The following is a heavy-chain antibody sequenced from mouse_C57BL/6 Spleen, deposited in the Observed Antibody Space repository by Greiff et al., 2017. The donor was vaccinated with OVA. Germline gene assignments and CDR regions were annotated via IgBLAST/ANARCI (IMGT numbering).Heavy chain of an antibody. CDR3: ARELVYYFDY. V-gene: IGHV1-22*01. CDR2: INPNNGGT. J-gene: IGHJ2*01. CDR1: GYTFTDYN. Sequence: VQLKESGPELVKPGASVKMSCKASGYTFTDYNMHWVKQSHGKSLEWIGYINPNNGGTSYNQKFKGKATLTVNTSSSTAYMELRSLTSEDSAVYYCARELVYYFDYWGQGTTLTVSS. D-gene: IGHD1-1*02.